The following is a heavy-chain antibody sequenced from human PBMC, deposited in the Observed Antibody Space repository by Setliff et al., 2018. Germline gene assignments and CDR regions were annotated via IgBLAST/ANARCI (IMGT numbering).Heavy chain of an antibody. CDR3: AREVYCSGGRCYGQMPAALGH. D-gene: IGHD2-15*01. Sequence: GGSLRLSCAASGFIFSTYWMSWVRQAPGKGLEWVANIKQDGSDKYYVDSVKGRFTISRDNAKNSLYLQMNSLRAEDTAVYYCAREVYCSGGRCYGQMPAALGHWGQGTLVTVSS. V-gene: IGHV3-7*01. J-gene: IGHJ4*02. CDR1: GFIFSTYW. CDR2: IKQDGSDK.